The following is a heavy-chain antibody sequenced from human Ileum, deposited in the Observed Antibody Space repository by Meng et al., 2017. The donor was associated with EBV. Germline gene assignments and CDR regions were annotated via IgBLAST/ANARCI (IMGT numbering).Heavy chain of an antibody. V-gene: IGHV1-18*01. J-gene: IGHJ4*02. CDR3: ARVWNYDILTGYYTHYFDY. CDR2: ISTYNGNT. Sequence: QVQPVQSGAEVKKPGASVKVSCNASGYTFTSYGLSWVRQAPGQGLEWMGWISTYNGNTNYAQKLQGRVTMTTDTSTSTVYMEVRSLRSDDTAVYYCARVWNYDILTGYYTHYFDYWGQGTLVTVSS. D-gene: IGHD3-9*01. CDR1: GYTFTSYG.